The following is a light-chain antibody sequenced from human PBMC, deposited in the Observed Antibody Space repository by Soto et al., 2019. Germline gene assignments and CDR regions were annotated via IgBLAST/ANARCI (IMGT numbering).Light chain of an antibody. CDR3: QQTYNVPQT. CDR2: AAS. J-gene: IGKJ1*01. V-gene: IGKV1-39*01. CDR1: QTIRTY. Sequence: DIHMTQFPSSLSASVGDRVTITCRASQTIRTYLNWFQQKPGKAPELLIYAASSLQSGVPPRFSGSVSGADFTLTISSLQPEDTATYYCQQTYNVPQTYGQRTKVEIK.